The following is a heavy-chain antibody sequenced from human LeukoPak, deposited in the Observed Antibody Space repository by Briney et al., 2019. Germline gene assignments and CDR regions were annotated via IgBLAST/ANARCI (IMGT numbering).Heavy chain of an antibody. D-gene: IGHD4-17*01. J-gene: IGHJ3*02. CDR3: ARDPIDYGDYDLDSFAFDI. CDR1: GYSFTSYW. CDR2: IYPRDSDT. V-gene: IGHV5-51*01. Sequence: GESLKISCKGSGYSFTSYWIGWVRQMPGKGLEWMGIIYPRDSDTRYSPSFQGQVTISADKSISTAYLQWSSLKASDTAMYYCARDPIDYGDYDLDSFAFDIWGQGTMVTVSS.